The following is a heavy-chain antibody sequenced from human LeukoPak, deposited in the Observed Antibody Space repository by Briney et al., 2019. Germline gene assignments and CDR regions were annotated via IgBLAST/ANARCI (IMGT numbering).Heavy chain of an antibody. CDR2: ISQSGTTV. D-gene: IGHD4-17*01. Sequence: GGSLRLSCAASGFTFSSFELNWVRQAPGKGLEWVSYISQSGTTVFYAASVEGRFTISRDNAKISLSLQMNSLRAEDTGVYYCARKDYGGWYFDLWGRGTLVTVSS. J-gene: IGHJ2*01. CDR3: ARKDYGGWYFDL. CDR1: GFTFSSFE. V-gene: IGHV3-48*03.